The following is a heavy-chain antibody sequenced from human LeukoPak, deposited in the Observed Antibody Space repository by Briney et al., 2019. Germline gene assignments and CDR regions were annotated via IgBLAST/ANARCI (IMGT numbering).Heavy chain of an antibody. J-gene: IGHJ4*02. Sequence: GESLKISCKGSGYSFTSYWIGWVRQMSGKGLEWMGIIYPGDSDSRYSPSFQGQVTISADKSISTAYLQWSSLKASDTAMYYCARSCRDGYRDFDYWGKGTLVTVSS. CDR1: GYSFTSYW. V-gene: IGHV5-51*01. CDR3: ARSCRDGYRDFDY. CDR2: IYPGDSDS. D-gene: IGHD5-24*01.